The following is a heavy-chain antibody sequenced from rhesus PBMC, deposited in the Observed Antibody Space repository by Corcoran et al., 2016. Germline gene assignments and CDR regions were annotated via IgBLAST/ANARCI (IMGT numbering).Heavy chain of an antibody. J-gene: IGHJ2*01. V-gene: IGHV4S14*01. CDR2: LYGSGGSN. Sequence: QVQLQESGPGLVKPSETLSLTCAVSGYSISSGYYLGWLRHPPVHGLVWIGILYGSGGSNYLNPSLKSRVTLSVDTSKNQFSLKLSSVTAADTAVYYCARVGSSWSEWDTVGTEWYFDLWGPGTPITISS. CDR1: GYSISSGYY. CDR3: ARVGSSWSEWDTVGTEWYFDL. D-gene: IGHD5-42*01.